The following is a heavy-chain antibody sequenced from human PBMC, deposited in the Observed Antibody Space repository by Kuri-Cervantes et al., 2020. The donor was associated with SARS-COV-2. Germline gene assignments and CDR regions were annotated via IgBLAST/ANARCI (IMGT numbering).Heavy chain of an antibody. Sequence: ETLSLTCAASGFTFSSYSMNWVRQAPGKGLEWVGRVRGKANNYATAYAASVKGRFIISRDDSKNMAYLQMNSLKTKDTAVYYCTTLIDYWGQGALVTVSS. CDR1: GFTFSSYS. V-gene: IGHV3-73*01. CDR3: TTLIDY. J-gene: IGHJ4*02. CDR2: VRGKANNYAT.